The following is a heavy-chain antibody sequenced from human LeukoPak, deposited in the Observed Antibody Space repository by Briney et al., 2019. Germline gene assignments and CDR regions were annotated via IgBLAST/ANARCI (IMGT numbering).Heavy chain of an antibody. V-gene: IGHV3-23*01. CDR3: AKSLNLAARHPFFDY. CDR1: GFTFSEYG. CDR2: ISSTGGST. D-gene: IGHD6-6*01. J-gene: IGHJ4*02. Sequence: GGSLRLSCAASGFTFSEYGMSWVRQAPGKGLEWVSSISSTGGSTYYADSVKGRFTTSRDNYKNTLYLQLKSLRAEDTAVYFCAKSLNLAARHPFFDYWAQGVLVTVSS.